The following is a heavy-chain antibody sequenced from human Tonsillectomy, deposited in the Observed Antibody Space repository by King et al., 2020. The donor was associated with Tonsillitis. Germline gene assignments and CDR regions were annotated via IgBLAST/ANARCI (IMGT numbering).Heavy chain of an antibody. Sequence: QLVQSGGGLVKRGGSLRLSCAASGFTFSSYSMNWVRQAPGKGLEWVSSISSSSSYIFYADSVKGRFTISRDNAKNSLYLQMNSLRAEDTAVYYCARTYIAAAGPFDYWGQGTLVTVSS. CDR3: ARTYIAAAGPFDY. J-gene: IGHJ4*02. V-gene: IGHV3-21*01. CDR1: GFTFSSYS. D-gene: IGHD6-13*01. CDR2: ISSSSSYI.